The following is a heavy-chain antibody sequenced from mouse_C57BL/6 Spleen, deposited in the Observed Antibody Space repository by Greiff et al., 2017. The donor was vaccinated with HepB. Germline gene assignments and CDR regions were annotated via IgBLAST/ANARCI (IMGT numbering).Heavy chain of an antibody. V-gene: IGHV3-6*01. CDR2: ISYDGSN. Sequence: EVKLLESGPGLVKPSQSLSLTCSVTGYSITSGYYWNWIRQFPGNKLEWMGYISYDGSNNYNPSLKNRISITHDTSKNQFFLKFNSVTTEDTATYYCARGTTVFDYWGQGTTVTVSS. D-gene: IGHD1-1*01. CDR3: ARGTTVFDY. J-gene: IGHJ2*01. CDR1: GYSITSGYY.